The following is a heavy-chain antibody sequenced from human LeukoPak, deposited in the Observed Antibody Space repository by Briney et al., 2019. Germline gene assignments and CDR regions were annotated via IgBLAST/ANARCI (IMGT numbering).Heavy chain of an antibody. D-gene: IGHD3-22*01. CDR3: ARDIRDSSGYSRGYNWFDP. J-gene: IGHJ5*02. CDR2: IYHSGST. Sequence: SGTLSLTCAVSGGSISSSNWWSWVRQPPGKGLEWIREIYHSGSTNYNPSLKSRVTISVDKSKNQFSLKLSSVTAADTAVYYCARDIRDSSGYSRGYNWFDPWGQGTLVTVSS. CDR1: GGSISSSNW. V-gene: IGHV4-4*02.